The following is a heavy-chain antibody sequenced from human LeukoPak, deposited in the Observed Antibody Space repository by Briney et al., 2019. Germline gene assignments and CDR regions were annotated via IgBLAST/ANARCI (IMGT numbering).Heavy chain of an antibody. CDR2: IYYSGST. D-gene: IGHD6-13*01. Sequence: SETLSLTCTVSGYSISSGYYWGWIRQPPGKGLEWIGSIYYSGSTYYNPSLKSRVTISVDTSKNQFSLKLSSVTAADTAVYYCASGSSWYVAFDYWGQGTLVTVSS. CDR3: ASGSSWYVAFDY. J-gene: IGHJ4*02. CDR1: GYSISSGYY. V-gene: IGHV4-38-2*02.